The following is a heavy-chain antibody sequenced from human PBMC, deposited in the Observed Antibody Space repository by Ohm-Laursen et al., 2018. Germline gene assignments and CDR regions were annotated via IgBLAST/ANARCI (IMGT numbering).Heavy chain of an antibody. D-gene: IGHD2-21*02. V-gene: IGHV2-5*02. CDR3: AHRPWGDSYDI. CDR1: GFSLSTTGVG. Sequence: TQTLTLTGTFSGFSLSTTGVGVGWIRQSPGKAPEWLVVIYWDDDKRYSPSLKSRLTITKDTSKNQVVLTMTNMDPVDTATYYCAHRPWGDSYDIWGQGTMVTVSS. CDR2: IYWDDDK. J-gene: IGHJ3*02.